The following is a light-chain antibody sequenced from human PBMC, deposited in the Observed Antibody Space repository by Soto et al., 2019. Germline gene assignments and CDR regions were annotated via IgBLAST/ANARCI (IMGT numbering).Light chain of an antibody. Sequence: DIQMTQSPSTLSASVGDRVTITCRASQSVSSRLAWYQQKPGKAPKLLIYKTSSLESGVPSRLGGSGSGTEFTLTITSLQPDDFATYYCQHYNSYSPFGGGTKVEIK. CDR3: QHYNSYSP. CDR1: QSVSSR. V-gene: IGKV1-5*03. J-gene: IGKJ4*02. CDR2: KTS.